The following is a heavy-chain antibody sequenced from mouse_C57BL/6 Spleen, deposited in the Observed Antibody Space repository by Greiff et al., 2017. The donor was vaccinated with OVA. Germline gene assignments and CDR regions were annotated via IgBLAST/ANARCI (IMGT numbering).Heavy chain of an antibody. CDR3: ARRGDYGPPAWFAY. CDR2: INPSTGGT. CDR1: GYSFTGYY. Sequence: VQLKQSGPELVKPGASVKISCKASGYSFTGYYMNWVKQSPEKSLEWIGEINPSTGGTTYNQKFKAKATLTVDKSSSTAYMQLKSLTSEDSAVYYCARRGDYGPPAWFAYWGQGTLVTVSA. D-gene: IGHD1-1*02. V-gene: IGHV1-42*01. J-gene: IGHJ3*01.